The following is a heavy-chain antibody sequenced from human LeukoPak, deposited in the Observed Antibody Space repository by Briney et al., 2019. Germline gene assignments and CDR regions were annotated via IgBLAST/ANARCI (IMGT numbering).Heavy chain of an antibody. D-gene: IGHD2-2*01. CDR1: GFTFSGYA. V-gene: IGHV3-23*01. J-gene: IGHJ5*02. Sequence: GGSLRLSCAASGFTFSGYAMSWVRQAPGKGLEWVSAISGSGGSTYYADSVKGRFTISRDNSKNTLYLQMNSLRAEDTAVYYCAKDPLILVVVPAARDWFDPWGQGTLVTVSS. CDR2: ISGSGGST. CDR3: AKDPLILVVVPAARDWFDP.